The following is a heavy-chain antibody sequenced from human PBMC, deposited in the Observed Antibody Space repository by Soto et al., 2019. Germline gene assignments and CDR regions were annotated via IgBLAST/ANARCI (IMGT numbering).Heavy chain of an antibody. CDR3: ASSGCSGSYYSSDY. CDR1: GGSISSGGYY. Sequence: HVQLQESGPGLVKPSQTLSLTCTVSGGSISSGGYYWSWIRQHPGKGLEWIGYIYYSGSTYYNPSLKSRVTISVDTSKNQFSLKLSSVTAADTAVYYCASSGCSGSYYSSDYWGQGTLVTVSS. CDR2: IYYSGST. D-gene: IGHD3-10*02. J-gene: IGHJ4*02. V-gene: IGHV4-31*03.